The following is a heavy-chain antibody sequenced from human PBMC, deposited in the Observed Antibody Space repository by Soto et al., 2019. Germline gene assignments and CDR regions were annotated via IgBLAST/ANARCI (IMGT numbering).Heavy chain of an antibody. CDR2: ISAYNGNT. D-gene: IGHD3-9*01. Sequence: QVQLVQSGAEVKKPGASVKVSCKASGYTFTSYGISWVRQAPGQGLEWMGGISAYNGNTNYAQKLQGRVTMTTDTSTSTDYMELRSLRSDDTAVYYCARGAEYYDILTGYYLFDYWGQGTLVTVSS. V-gene: IGHV1-18*01. CDR3: ARGAEYYDILTGYYLFDY. J-gene: IGHJ4*02. CDR1: GYTFTSYG.